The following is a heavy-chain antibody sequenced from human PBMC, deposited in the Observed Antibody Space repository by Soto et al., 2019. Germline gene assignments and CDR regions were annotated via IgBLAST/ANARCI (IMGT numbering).Heavy chain of an antibody. V-gene: IGHV3-7*01. J-gene: IGHJ4*02. D-gene: IGHD3-10*01. Sequence: EVQLVASGGALVQPGGSLRLSCAASAFTFSNYYMGWVRQAPGKGLEWLANLKEDGSDKYYVDSVKGRFTISRDNGKSSLYLQMNSLRAEDSAVYYCARWIRGTVDYWGQGTLVTVSS. CDR3: ARWIRGTVDY. CDR2: LKEDGSDK. CDR1: AFTFSNYY.